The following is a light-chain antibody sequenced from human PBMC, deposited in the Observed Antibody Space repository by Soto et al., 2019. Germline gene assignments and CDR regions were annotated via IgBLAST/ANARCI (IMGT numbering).Light chain of an antibody. Sequence: QSALTQPASVSGSPGQSITISCTGTSSDIGASNYVSWYQQHPGQAPKLMISDVNNRPSGISDRCSGSKSGNTASLTISGLQAEDEADYYCYSWHSICDTHYVFGTGTKLAVL. CDR2: DVN. CDR3: YSWHSICDTHYV. J-gene: IGLJ1*01. V-gene: IGLV2-14*03. CDR1: SSDIGASNY.